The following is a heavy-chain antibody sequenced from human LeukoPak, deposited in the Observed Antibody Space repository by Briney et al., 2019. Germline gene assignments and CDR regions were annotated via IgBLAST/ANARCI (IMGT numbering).Heavy chain of an antibody. CDR3: ARVNVAARAWFDP. V-gene: IGHV4-59*01. Sequence: SETLSLTCTVSGGSISSYYWSWIRQPPGKGLEWIGYIYYSGSTNYNPSLKSRVTISVDTSKNQFSLKLSSVTAAGTAVYYCARVNVAARAWFDPWGQGTLVTVSS. CDR2: IYYSGST. CDR1: GGSISSYY. D-gene: IGHD6-6*01. J-gene: IGHJ5*02.